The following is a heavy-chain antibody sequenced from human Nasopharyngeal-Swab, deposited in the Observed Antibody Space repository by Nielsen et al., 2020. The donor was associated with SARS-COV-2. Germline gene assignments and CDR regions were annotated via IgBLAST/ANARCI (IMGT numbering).Heavy chain of an antibody. CDR2: IKSKADGGTT. CDR1: GFTFSNAW. CDR3: TTDYSSSSH. D-gene: IGHD6-6*01. V-gene: IGHV3-15*01. Sequence: GESLKISCAASGFTFSNAWMSWVRQAPGKGLEWVGRIKSKADGGTTDYAAPVKGRFTISRDDSKNTLYLQMNSLKSEDTAVYYCTTDYSSSSHWGQGTLVTVSS. J-gene: IGHJ4*02.